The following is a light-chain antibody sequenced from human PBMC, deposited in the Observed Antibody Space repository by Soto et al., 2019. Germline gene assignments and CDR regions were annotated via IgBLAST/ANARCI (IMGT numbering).Light chain of an antibody. CDR2: DVS. CDR3: QQYGSSPT. CDR1: QIVSSNY. J-gene: IGKJ1*01. V-gene: IGKV3-20*01. Sequence: EIVLTQSPGTLSLSPGERATLSCRSSQIVSSNYLAWYQQKPDQAPRLVIYDVSGSATGITDRFSGSGSGTDFTLTISRLEPEDFAVYYCQQYGSSPTFGQGTKVEI.